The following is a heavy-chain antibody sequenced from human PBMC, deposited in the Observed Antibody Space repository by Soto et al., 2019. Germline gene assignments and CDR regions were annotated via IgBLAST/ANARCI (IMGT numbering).Heavy chain of an antibody. CDR2: IYYSGST. D-gene: IGHD4-17*01. J-gene: IGHJ4*02. Sequence: SETLSLTCTVSGGSISSGGYYWSWIRQHPGKGLEWIGYIYYSGSTYYNPSLKSRVTISVDTFKNQFSLKLSSVTAEDTALYYCARDVDADFRTDFDYWGRGTLVTVSS. V-gene: IGHV4-31*03. CDR1: GGSISSGGYY. CDR3: ARDVDADFRTDFDY.